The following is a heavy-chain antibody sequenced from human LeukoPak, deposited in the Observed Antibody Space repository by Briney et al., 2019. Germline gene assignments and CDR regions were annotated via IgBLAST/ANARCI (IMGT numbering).Heavy chain of an antibody. J-gene: IGHJ6*03. CDR1: GFTFSSYG. Sequence: GGSLRLSCAASGFTFSSYGMNWVRQAPGKGLEWVSGISGRGGSTDYADSVKGRFTISRDNSKNTLYLQMNSLRAEDTAVYYCAKDGWVTKILYYMDVWGKGTTVTISS. V-gene: IGHV3-23*01. CDR2: ISGRGGST. CDR3: AKDGWVTKILYYMDV. D-gene: IGHD2-15*01.